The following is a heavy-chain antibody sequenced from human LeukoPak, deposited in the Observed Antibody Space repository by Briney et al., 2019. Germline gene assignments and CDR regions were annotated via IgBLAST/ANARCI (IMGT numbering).Heavy chain of an antibody. D-gene: IGHD2-8*02. CDR3: AGQYCDYRYFDL. V-gene: IGHV4-59*08. CDR1: GGSISSYY. J-gene: IGHJ2*01. CDR2: IYYSGST. Sequence: SETLSLTCTVSGGSISSYYWSWIRQPPGKGLEWIGNIYYSGSTNYNPSLRSRVTISVDRSKNQFSLKLTSVTAADTALYYCAGQYCDYRYFDLWGRGTLVTVSS.